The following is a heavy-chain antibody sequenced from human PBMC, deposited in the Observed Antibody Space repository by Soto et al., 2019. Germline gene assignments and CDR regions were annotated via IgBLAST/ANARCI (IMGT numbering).Heavy chain of an antibody. CDR1: GFSLSTSGVG. CDR2: IYWNDDK. CDR3: AHTVDEAYCSSTSCYPHYFDY. Sequence: GSGPTLVNPTQTLTLTCTFSGFSLSTSGVGVGWIRQPPGKALEWLALIYWNDDKRYSPSLKSRLTITKDTSKNQVVLTMTNMDPVDTATYYCAHTVDEAYCSSTSCYPHYFDYWGQGTLVTVS. J-gene: IGHJ4*02. D-gene: IGHD2-2*01. V-gene: IGHV2-5*01.